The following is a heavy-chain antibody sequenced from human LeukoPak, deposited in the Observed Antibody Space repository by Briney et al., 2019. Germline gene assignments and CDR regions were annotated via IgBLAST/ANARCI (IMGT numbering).Heavy chain of an antibody. D-gene: IGHD3-10*01. CDR2: INHSGST. Sequence: PSQTLSLTYAVYGESFSGYYWSWIRQPPGKGLEWIGEINHSGSTNYNPSLKSRVTISVDTSENQFSLKLSSVTAADTAVYYCARGRTMVRGVIINSGYWGQGTLVTVSS. CDR3: ARGRTMVRGVIINSGY. V-gene: IGHV4-34*01. J-gene: IGHJ4*02. CDR1: GESFSGYY.